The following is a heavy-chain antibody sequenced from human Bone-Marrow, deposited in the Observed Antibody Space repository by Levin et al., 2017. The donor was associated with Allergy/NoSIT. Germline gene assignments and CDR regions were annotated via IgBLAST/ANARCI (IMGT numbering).Heavy chain of an antibody. CDR3: AREYTTSRDDYNYECFDP. CDR2: IIPMSGIV. D-gene: IGHD5-24*01. CDR1: GGTFSIYP. V-gene: IGHV1-69*04. Sequence: ASVKVSCKASGGTFSIYPISWVRQAPGQGLEWMGRIIPMSGIVNYAQKFQGRVTITADKSTGTAYIELSSLSYDDTAVFYCAREYTTSRDDYNYECFDPWGQGTLLTVSS. J-gene: IGHJ5*02.